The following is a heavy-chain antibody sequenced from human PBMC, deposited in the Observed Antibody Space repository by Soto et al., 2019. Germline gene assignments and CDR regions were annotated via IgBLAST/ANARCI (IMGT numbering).Heavy chain of an antibody. D-gene: IGHD2-2*02. CDR1: GGSISSSSYY. J-gene: IGHJ4*02. CDR2: IYYSGST. CDR3: ARLRAEVAIPVDY. Sequence: PSETLSLTCTVSGGSISSSSYYWGWIRQPPGKGLEWIGSIYYSGSTYYNPSLKSRVTISVDTSKNQFSLKLSSVTAADTAVYYCARLRAEVAIPVDYWGQGTLVTVSS. V-gene: IGHV4-39*01.